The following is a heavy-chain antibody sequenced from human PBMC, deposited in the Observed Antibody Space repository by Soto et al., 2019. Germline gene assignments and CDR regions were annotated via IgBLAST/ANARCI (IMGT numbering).Heavy chain of an antibody. D-gene: IGHD5-12*01. J-gene: IGHJ6*02. CDR1: GFTFSSYA. V-gene: IGHV3-23*01. Sequence: EVQLLESGGGLVQPGGSLRLSCAASGFTFSSYAMSWVRQAPGKGLEWVSAISGGGGSTYYADSVKGRFTISRDNSKNTRDMHMHSLKAENTAVYYCAKDSPTIPGGDGMDVWGQGTTVTVSS. CDR3: AKDSPTIPGGDGMDV. CDR2: ISGGGGST.